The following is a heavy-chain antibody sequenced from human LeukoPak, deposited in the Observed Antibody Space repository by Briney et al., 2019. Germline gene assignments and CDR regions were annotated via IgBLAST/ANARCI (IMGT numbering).Heavy chain of an antibody. J-gene: IGHJ6*04. CDR3: ARDLGYRTITMVRGVIGGFGGMDV. Sequence: ASVTVSCKASGYTFTGCYMHWVRQAPGQGREGMGWINPNSGGTNYAQKFQGWVTMTRDTSISTAYMELSRLRSDDTAVYYCARDLGYRTITMVRGVIGGFGGMDVWGKGTTVTVSS. CDR2: INPNSGGT. CDR1: GYTFTGCY. V-gene: IGHV1-2*04. D-gene: IGHD3-10*01.